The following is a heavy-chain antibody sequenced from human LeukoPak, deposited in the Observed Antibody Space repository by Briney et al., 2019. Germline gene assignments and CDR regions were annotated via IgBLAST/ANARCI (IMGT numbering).Heavy chain of an antibody. J-gene: IGHJ4*02. Sequence: ASVKVSCKASGYTFTGYYMHWVRQAPGQGLEWMGWINPNSGGTNYAQKFQGRVTMTRDTSISTAYMELSRLRSDDTAVYYCARDRVPYSSSCSDYWGQGTLVTDSS. CDR1: GYTFTGYY. CDR3: ARDRVPYSSSCSDY. D-gene: IGHD6-13*01. V-gene: IGHV1-2*02. CDR2: INPNSGGT.